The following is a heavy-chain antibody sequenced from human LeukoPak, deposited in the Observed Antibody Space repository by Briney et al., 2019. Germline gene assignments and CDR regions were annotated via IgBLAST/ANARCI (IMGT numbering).Heavy chain of an antibody. Sequence: PSETLSLTCSFSGTYIRSHYWSWIRQPPGKGMEWIGYISSGGSTNYNPSLQSRVTMSVDTSKNQFSLTLTSVTAADTALYFCAPRPGGSTWYGVFDYWSPGTLVTVS. CDR1: GTYIRSHY. J-gene: IGHJ4*02. V-gene: IGHV4-59*03. D-gene: IGHD6-13*01. CDR3: APRPGGSTWYGVFDY. CDR2: ISSGGST.